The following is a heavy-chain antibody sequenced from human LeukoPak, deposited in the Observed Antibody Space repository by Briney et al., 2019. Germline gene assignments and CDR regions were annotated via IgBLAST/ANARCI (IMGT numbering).Heavy chain of an antibody. CDR1: GFTFDDYG. D-gene: IGHD3-3*01. Sequence: GGSLRLSCGVSGFTFDDYGMSWVRQAPGKGLEWVSGISWNGETTAYADSVKGRFTISRDNARTSLFLLMSSLRAEDTAVYYCARSASIAVDFYFDYWGQGTLVTVSS. CDR3: ARSASIAVDFYFDY. J-gene: IGHJ4*02. V-gene: IGHV3-20*04. CDR2: ISWNGETT.